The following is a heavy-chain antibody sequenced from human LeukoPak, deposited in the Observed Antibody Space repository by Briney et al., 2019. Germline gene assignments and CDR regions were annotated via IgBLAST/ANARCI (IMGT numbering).Heavy chain of an antibody. V-gene: IGHV4-59*01. Sequence: SETLSLTCTVSGGSISSYYWSWIRQPPGKGLEWIGYIYYSGSTNYNPSLKSRVTISVDTSKNQFSLKLSSVTAADTAVYYCAGFNRGGIAAYWGRGTLVTVSS. J-gene: IGHJ4*02. CDR3: AGFNRGGIAAY. CDR1: GGSISSYY. CDR2: IYYSGST. D-gene: IGHD6-13*01.